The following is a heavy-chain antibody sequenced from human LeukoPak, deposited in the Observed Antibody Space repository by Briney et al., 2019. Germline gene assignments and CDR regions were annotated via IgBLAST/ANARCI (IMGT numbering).Heavy chain of an antibody. V-gene: IGHV3-48*01. Sequence: GGSLRLSCAASAFTFTTYSMNWVRQAPGKGLEGLSYISSSSNTIYYADSVKGRFTIPRDNAKNSLYLQMNSLRAEDTAVYYCAREEDILTGYYLVWGQGTLVTVSS. D-gene: IGHD3-9*01. CDR3: AREEDILTGYYLV. CDR2: ISSSSNTI. CDR1: AFTFTTYS. J-gene: IGHJ4*02.